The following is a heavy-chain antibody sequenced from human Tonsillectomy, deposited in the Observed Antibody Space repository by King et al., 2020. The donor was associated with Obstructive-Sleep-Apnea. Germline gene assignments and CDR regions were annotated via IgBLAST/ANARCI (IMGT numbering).Heavy chain of an antibody. CDR2: FYTSGTT. J-gene: IGHJ4*02. CDR3: ARESLWFGDLLDYFDF. Sequence: QLQESGPGQVKPSETLSLTCNVSGGSIRSYSWSWIRQPAGKGLEWIGRFYTSGTTNYNPSLKSRVTVSVDTSKNQLSLKLSSVTAADTAVYYCARESLWFGDLLDYFDFWGQGTLVTVSS. D-gene: IGHD3-10*01. CDR1: GGSIRSYS. V-gene: IGHV4-4*07.